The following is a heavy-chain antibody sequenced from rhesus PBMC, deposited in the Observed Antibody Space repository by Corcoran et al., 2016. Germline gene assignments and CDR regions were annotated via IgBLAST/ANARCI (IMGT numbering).Heavy chain of an antibody. CDR1: GGSISSSNW. J-gene: IGHJ4*01. CDR3: ARRVIAAASFDY. D-gene: IGHD6-13*01. V-gene: IGHV4-93*01. Sequence: QVQLQESGPGLVKPSETLSLTCAVSGGSISSSNWLSWIRQSPGKGLDWIGSIYGGSWDTSYNPPPIGRVTISTDTSKNQFSLKLSSVTAADTAVYYCARRVIAAASFDYWGQGVLVTVSS. CDR2: IYGGSWDT.